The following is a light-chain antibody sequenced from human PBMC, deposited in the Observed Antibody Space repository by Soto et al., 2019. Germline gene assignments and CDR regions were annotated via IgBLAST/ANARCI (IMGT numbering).Light chain of an antibody. CDR2: KAS. CDR1: QDIGNY. V-gene: IGKV1-5*03. CDR3: QQYNSYSGT. Sequence: DIQMTQSPSSLSASVGDRVTITCQASQDIGNYLNWYQQRPGKAPKLLIYKASSLESGVPSRFSGSGSGTEFTLTISSLQPDDFATYYCQQYNSYSGTFGQGTKVDIK. J-gene: IGKJ1*01.